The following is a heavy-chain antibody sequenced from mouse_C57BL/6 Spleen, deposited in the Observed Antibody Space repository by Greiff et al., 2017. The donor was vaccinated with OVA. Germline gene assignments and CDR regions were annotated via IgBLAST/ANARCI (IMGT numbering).Heavy chain of an antibody. D-gene: IGHD2-1*01. Sequence: VKLVESGPGLVQPSQSLSITCTVSGFSLTSYGVHWVRQSPGKGLEWLGVIWRGGITDYNAAFMSRLSITKDNSKSQVFFKMNSLQADDTAIYYCAKAIYYGNYDAMDYWGQGTSVTVSS. CDR3: AKAIYYGNYDAMDY. CDR2: IWRGGIT. V-gene: IGHV2-5*01. J-gene: IGHJ4*01. CDR1: GFSLTSYG.